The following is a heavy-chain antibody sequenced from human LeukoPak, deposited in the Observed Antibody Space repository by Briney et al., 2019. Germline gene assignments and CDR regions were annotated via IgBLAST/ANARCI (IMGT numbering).Heavy chain of an antibody. V-gene: IGHV3-53*01. CDR2: IYDGGKT. CDR1: GFTFSSYS. J-gene: IGHJ4*02. D-gene: IGHD6-13*01. Sequence: GGSLRLSCAASGFTFSSYSMTWVRQAPGKGLECVSLIYDGGKTYYADSVKGRFTISRDNSKNTLYLEMTNLRTEDTAVYYCARDPLYATSWYVFDYWGQGTLVTVSS. CDR3: ARDPLYATSWYVFDY.